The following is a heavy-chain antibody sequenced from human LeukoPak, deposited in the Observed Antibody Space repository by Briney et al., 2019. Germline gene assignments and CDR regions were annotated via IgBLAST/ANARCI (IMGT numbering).Heavy chain of an antibody. CDR1: GGSISSSSYY. CDR3: ARGTIAVAGTRFDP. J-gene: IGHJ5*02. CDR2: NYYSGSN. D-gene: IGHD6-19*01. V-gene: IGHV4-39*07. Sequence: SETLSLTCTVSGGSISSSSYYWVWIRQPPGKGLEWIGNNYYSGSNYYNPSLKSRVTISVDTSKNQFSLKLSSVTAADTAVYYCARGTIAVAGTRFDPWGQGTLVTVSS.